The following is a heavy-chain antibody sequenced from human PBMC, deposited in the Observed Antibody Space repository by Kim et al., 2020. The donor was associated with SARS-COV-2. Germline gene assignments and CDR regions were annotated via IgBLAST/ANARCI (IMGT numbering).Heavy chain of an antibody. J-gene: IGHJ5*02. CDR2: ISYDGSNK. Sequence: GGSLRLSCAASGFTFSSYGMHWVRQAPGKGLEWVAVISYDGSNKYYADSVKGRFTISRDNSKNTLYLQMNSLRAEDTAVYYCAKDLGIAVADYQAGHNWFDPWGQGTLVTVSS. V-gene: IGHV3-30*18. CDR3: AKDLGIAVADYQAGHNWFDP. D-gene: IGHD6-19*01. CDR1: GFTFSSYG.